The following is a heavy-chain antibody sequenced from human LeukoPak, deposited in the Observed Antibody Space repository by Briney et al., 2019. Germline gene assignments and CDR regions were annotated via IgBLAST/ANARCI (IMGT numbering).Heavy chain of an antibody. CDR3: ARSYGGHSVCDAFDI. CDR2: IYYSGST. D-gene: IGHD4-23*01. J-gene: IGHJ3*02. CDR1: GDSISRSLYY. Sequence: SETLSLTCTVSGDSISRSLYYWGWIRRPPGKGLEWIGTIYYSGSTYYNPSLKSRVTISVDTSKNQFSLKLTSVTAADTAVYYCARSYGGHSVCDAFDIWGQGTMVTVSS. V-gene: IGHV4-39*01.